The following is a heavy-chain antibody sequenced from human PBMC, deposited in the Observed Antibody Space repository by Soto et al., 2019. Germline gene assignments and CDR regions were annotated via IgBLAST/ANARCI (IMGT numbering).Heavy chain of an antibody. CDR2: VNPNSGET. D-gene: IGHD2-8*02. CDR1: GHSFNKYD. Sequence: ASVKVSCKASGHSFNKYDINWVRQAPGQGLEWMGWVNPNSGETGFAQKFQGRITMTRNTSINTVYMELRSLRSDDTAVYYCSDTGGPWGQGPLVTVSS. CDR3: SDTGGP. J-gene: IGHJ5*02. V-gene: IGHV1-8*01.